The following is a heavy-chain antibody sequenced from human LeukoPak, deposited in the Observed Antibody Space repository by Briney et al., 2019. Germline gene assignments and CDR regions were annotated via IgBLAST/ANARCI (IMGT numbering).Heavy chain of an antibody. CDR2: ITSDSTYI. D-gene: IGHD1-26*01. Sequence: GGSLRLSCAASGISITGYSMNWIRQAPGKGLEWVATITSDSTYISHAASVRGRFTVSRDNAKNSVFLQMDSLRTGDTAVYYCAKFDGSYDYWGQGTLVTVSS. V-gene: IGHV3-21*01. CDR3: AKFDGSYDY. J-gene: IGHJ4*02. CDR1: GISITGYS.